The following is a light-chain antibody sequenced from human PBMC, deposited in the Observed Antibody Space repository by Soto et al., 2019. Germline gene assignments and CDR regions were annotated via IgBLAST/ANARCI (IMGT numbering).Light chain of an antibody. Sequence: MTQSPDTVYVSPGERVTLSCRASQSVSDNLAWYQQKPGQGPRLLVYRASTRTLGIPARFSGCGSGTEFTLTITSLQSEDIALYYCQQYNIWPPITFGQGTRLEIK. CDR3: QQYNIWPPIT. CDR2: RAS. CDR1: QSVSDN. J-gene: IGKJ5*01. V-gene: IGKV3-15*01.